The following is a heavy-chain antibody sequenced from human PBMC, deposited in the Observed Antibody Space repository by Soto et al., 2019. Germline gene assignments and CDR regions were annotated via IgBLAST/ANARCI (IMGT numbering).Heavy chain of an antibody. CDR3: AKKSSSSTFDY. Sequence: EVQLLESGGGLVQPGESLRLSCAASGFTFSSYAMSWVRQAPRKGLEWVSVISGSDDSTYYADSVKGRFTISRDNSKNTLYLQMNSLRAEYMAVYYCAKKSSSSTFDYWGQGTLVTVSS. CDR2: ISGSDDST. V-gene: IGHV3-23*01. J-gene: IGHJ4*02. CDR1: GFTFSSYA. D-gene: IGHD6-6*01.